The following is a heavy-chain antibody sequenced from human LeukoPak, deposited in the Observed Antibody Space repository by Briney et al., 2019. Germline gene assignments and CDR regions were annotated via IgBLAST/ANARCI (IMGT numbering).Heavy chain of an antibody. D-gene: IGHD6-19*01. J-gene: IGHJ4*02. V-gene: IGHV1-18*01. Sequence: ASVKVSCKASGYTFTSYGISWVRQAPGQGLEWMGWISAYNGNTNYAQKLQGRVTMTTDTSTSTSYMELRSLRSDDTAVYYCARRVSSGWSHWNYFDYWGQGTLVTVSS. CDR3: ARRVSSGWSHWNYFDY. CDR1: GYTFTSYG. CDR2: ISAYNGNT.